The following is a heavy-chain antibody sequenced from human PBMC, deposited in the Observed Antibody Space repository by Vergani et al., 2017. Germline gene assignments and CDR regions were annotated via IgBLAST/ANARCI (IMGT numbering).Heavy chain of an antibody. CDR1: GGSFSGYY. Sequence: QVQLQQWGAGLLKPSATLSLPCAVYGGSFSGYYWSWIRQPPGKGLEWIGEINHSGSTNYNPSLKSRVTISVDTSKNQFSLKLSSVTAADTAVYYCARLRVVVVPAAILHYYYYGMDVWGQGTTVTVSS. CDR2: INHSGST. J-gene: IGHJ6*02. V-gene: IGHV4-34*01. D-gene: IGHD2-2*01. CDR3: ARLRVVVVPAAILHYYYYGMDV.